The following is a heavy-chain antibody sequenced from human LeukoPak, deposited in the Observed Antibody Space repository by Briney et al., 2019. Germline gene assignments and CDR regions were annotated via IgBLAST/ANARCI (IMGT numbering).Heavy chain of an antibody. J-gene: IGHJ5*02. CDR1: AGSISSYY. Sequence: SETLSLTCTVSAGSISSYYWSWIRQPPGKGLEWIGYIYTSGSTNYNPSLKSRVTISVDTSKNQFSLKLSSVTAADTAVYYCARRRVAAGHLGNWFDPWGQGTLVTVSS. CDR2: IYTSGST. V-gene: IGHV4-4*09. CDR3: ARRRVAAGHLGNWFDP. D-gene: IGHD6-13*01.